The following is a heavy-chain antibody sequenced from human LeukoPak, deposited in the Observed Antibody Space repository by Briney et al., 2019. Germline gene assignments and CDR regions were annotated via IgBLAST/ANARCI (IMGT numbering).Heavy chain of an antibody. V-gene: IGHV1-18*04. CDR1: GYTFTGYY. CDR3: ARSPATVTTRGDY. CDR2: ISPKNGDT. Sequence: ASVKVSCKASGYTFTGYYMHWVRRAPGQGLEWMGRISPKNGDTSYAQKLQGRVTMTTDTSTNTAYMELRSLRSDDTAVYYCARSPATVTTRGDYWGQGTLVTVSS. J-gene: IGHJ4*02. D-gene: IGHD4-17*01.